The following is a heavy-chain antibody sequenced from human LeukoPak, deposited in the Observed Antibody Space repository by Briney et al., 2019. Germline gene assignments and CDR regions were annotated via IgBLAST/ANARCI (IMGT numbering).Heavy chain of an antibody. CDR1: GYTFTGYY. D-gene: IGHD3-10*01. Sequence: ASVKVSCKASGYTFTGYYMHWVRQATGQGLEWMGWMNPNSGNTGYAQKLQGRVTMTTDTPTSTAYMELRSLRSDDTAVYYCARDQKGSWFDPWGQGTLVTVSS. CDR2: MNPNSGNT. CDR3: ARDQKGSWFDP. V-gene: IGHV1-8*02. J-gene: IGHJ5*02.